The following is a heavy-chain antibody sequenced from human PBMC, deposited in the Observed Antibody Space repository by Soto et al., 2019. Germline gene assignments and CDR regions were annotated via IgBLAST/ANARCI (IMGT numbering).Heavy chain of an antibody. CDR2: IYHSGST. Sequence: QVQLQESGPGLVKPSGTLSLTCAVSGGSISSSNWWSWVRQPPGKGLEWIGEIYHSGSTNYNPSLKSRVTISVDKSQNQCSRRRSSVTAADTAVYDCARVAVAGTRVGYWGQGTLVTVSS. CDR1: GGSISSSNW. V-gene: IGHV4-4*02. J-gene: IGHJ4*02. D-gene: IGHD6-19*01. CDR3: ARVAVAGTRVGY.